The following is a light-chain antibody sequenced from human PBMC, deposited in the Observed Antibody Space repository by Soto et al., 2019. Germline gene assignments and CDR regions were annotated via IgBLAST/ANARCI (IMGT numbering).Light chain of an antibody. CDR1: QSVSSSY. Sequence: EIVLTQSPGTLSLSPGERATLSCRASQSVSSSYLAWYQQKPGQAPRLLIYGASSRTTGIPDRFSGSGPGTDFTLTISRLEPEDFAVYYCQQYGSAPYTFEQGTKLEIK. J-gene: IGKJ2*01. CDR3: QQYGSAPYT. CDR2: GAS. V-gene: IGKV3-20*01.